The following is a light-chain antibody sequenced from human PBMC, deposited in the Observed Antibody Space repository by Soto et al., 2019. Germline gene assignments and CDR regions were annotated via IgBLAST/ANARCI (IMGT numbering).Light chain of an antibody. J-gene: IGLJ2*01. CDR1: SSNIGTNT. V-gene: IGLV1-44*01. Sequence: QSVLTQPPSASGTPVQRVTISCSGGSSNIGTNTVNWYKQVPGTAPTLLIYTDHQRPARVPDRFSGSRSGTSASLAISGLQSEDEADYYCAAWDGSLNGVLFGGGTKVTVL. CDR2: TDH. CDR3: AAWDGSLNGVL.